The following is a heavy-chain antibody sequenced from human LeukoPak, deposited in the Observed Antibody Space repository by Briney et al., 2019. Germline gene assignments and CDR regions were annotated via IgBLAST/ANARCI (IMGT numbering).Heavy chain of an antibody. D-gene: IGHD3-22*01. V-gene: IGHV1-69*04. CDR2: IIPILGIA. CDR3: ARVRLSYDSSGLRTGAFDI. CDR1: GYTFTSYG. J-gene: IGHJ3*02. Sequence: SVKVSCKASGYTFTSYGISWVRQAPGQGLEWMGRIIPILGIANYAQKFQGRVTITADKSTSTAYMELSSLRSEDTAVYYCARVRLSYDSSGLRTGAFDIWGQGTMVTVSS.